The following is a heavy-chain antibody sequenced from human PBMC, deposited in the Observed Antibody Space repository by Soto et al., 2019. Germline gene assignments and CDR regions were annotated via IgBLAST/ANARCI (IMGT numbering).Heavy chain of an antibody. Sequence: QITLKESGPALVRPTQTLTLTCSFSGFSLTTRGVAVGWIRQPPGKALEWLALIFWDDDKWYSPSLRSRLTITEDTSKNQVVLTMTHMDPVDTATYSCPHRSRGYAYYFDQWGQGTLVTVSS. CDR1: GFSLTTRGVA. V-gene: IGHV2-5*02. CDR2: IFWDDDK. CDR3: PHRSRGYAYYFDQ. J-gene: IGHJ4*02. D-gene: IGHD5-12*01.